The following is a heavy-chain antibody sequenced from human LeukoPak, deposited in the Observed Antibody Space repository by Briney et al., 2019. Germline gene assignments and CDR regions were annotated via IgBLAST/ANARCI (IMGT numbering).Heavy chain of an antibody. CDR2: INHSGST. J-gene: IGHJ4*02. D-gene: IGHD3-16*01. V-gene: IGHV4-34*01. CDR3: ATPRDYVWGSYTY. Sequence: SETLSLTCAVYGGSFSGYYWSWIRQPPGKGLEWIGEINHSGSTNYNPSLMSRVTISVDTSKNQFSLKLSSVTAADTAVYYCATPRDYVWGSYTYWGQGTLVTVSS. CDR1: GGSFSGYY.